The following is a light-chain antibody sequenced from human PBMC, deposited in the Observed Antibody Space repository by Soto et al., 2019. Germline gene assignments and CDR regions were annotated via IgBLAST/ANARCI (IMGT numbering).Light chain of an antibody. V-gene: IGLV2-14*01. CDR3: SSYRSSITFVV. J-gene: IGLJ2*01. CDR2: EVT. CDR1: SSDVGGYNY. Sequence: QSALTQPASVSGSPGQSITISCTGTSSDVGGYNYVSWYQQHPGKAPKLMIYEVTNRPSGVSNRFSGSKSGNTASLTISGLQPEDEADYYCSSYRSSITFVVIGGGTKLTVL.